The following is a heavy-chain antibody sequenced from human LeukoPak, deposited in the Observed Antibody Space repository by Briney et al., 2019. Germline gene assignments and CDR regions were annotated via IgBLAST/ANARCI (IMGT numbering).Heavy chain of an antibody. CDR3: ARDPPLVSGPVYYYYYMDV. CDR1: GFTFSTYR. J-gene: IGHJ6*03. Sequence: GGSLRLSCAASGFTFSTYRMSWVRQAPGKGLEWVANIKQDGSEKHYVDSVKGRFTISRDNAKNSLYLQMSSLRAEDTAVYYCARDPPLVSGPVYYYYYMDVWGKGTTVTVSS. D-gene: IGHD5/OR15-5a*01. V-gene: IGHV3-7*01. CDR2: IKQDGSEK.